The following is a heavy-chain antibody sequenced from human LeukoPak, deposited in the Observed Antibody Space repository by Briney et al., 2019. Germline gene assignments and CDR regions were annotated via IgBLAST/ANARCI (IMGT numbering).Heavy chain of an antibody. D-gene: IGHD5-24*01. CDR2: IIPIFGTA. CDR3: ARGHVEMATVEETLFDY. CDR1: GGTFSSYA. Sequence: ASVKVSCKASGGTFSSYAISWVRQAPGQGLEWMGGIIPIFGTANYAQKFQGRVTITTDESTSTAYMELSSLRSEDTAVYYCARGHVEMATVEETLFDYWGQGTLVTVSS. J-gene: IGHJ4*02. V-gene: IGHV1-69*05.